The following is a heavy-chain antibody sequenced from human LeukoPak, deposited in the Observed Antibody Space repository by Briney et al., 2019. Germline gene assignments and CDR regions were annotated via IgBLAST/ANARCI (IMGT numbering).Heavy chain of an antibody. V-gene: IGHV5-51*03. J-gene: IGHJ4*02. Sequence: KPGESLKISCKGSGYSFTSYWIGWVRQMPGKGLEWMGIIYPGDSDTRYSPSFQGQVTISADKSISTAYLQWSSLKASDTAMYYCARGRAFGYYDSSGYLAYYFDYWGQGTLVTVSS. CDR1: GYSFTSYW. D-gene: IGHD3-22*01. CDR3: ARGRAFGYYDSSGYLAYYFDY. CDR2: IYPGDSDT.